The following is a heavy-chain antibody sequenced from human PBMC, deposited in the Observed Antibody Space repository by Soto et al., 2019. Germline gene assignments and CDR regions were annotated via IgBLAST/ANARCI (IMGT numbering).Heavy chain of an antibody. J-gene: IGHJ4*02. CDR1: GFTFSSYG. D-gene: IGHD5-12*01. CDR3: ARVTEYSGYENFDY. V-gene: IGHV3-33*01. Sequence: QVQLVESGGGVVQPGRSLRLSCAASGFTFSSYGMHWVRQAPGKGLEWVAVIWYDGSNKYYADSVKGRFTISRDNSKNTLYLQMNSLRAEDTAVYYCARVTEYSGYENFDYWGQGTLVTVSS. CDR2: IWYDGSNK.